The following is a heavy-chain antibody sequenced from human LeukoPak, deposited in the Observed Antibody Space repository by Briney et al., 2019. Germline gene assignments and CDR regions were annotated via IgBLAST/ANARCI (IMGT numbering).Heavy chain of an antibody. CDR2: IIPIFGTA. J-gene: IGHJ4*02. CDR1: GGTFSSYA. CDR3: ARGRRLTGYYDFDY. V-gene: IGHV1-69*13. D-gene: IGHD3-9*01. Sequence: SVKVSCKASGGTFSSYAISWVRQAPGQGLEWMGGIIPIFGTANYAQKFRGRVTITADESTSTAYMELSSLRSEDTAVYYCARGRRLTGYYDFDYWGQGTLVTVSS.